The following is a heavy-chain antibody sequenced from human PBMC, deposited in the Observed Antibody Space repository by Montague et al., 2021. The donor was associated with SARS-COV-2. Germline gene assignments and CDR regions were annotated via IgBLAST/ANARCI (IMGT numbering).Heavy chain of an antibody. D-gene: IGHD5-18*01. J-gene: IGHJ4*02. CDR1: GFTFSSYA. CDR2: ISGSGGST. Sequence: SLRLSCAASGFTFSSYAMSWVRQAPGKGLEWVSAISGSGGSTYYADSVKGRFTISRDNSKNTLYLQMNSLRAEDTAVYYCAKASWIQLWFRTPYFDYWGQGTLVTVS. V-gene: IGHV3-23*01. CDR3: AKASWIQLWFRTPYFDY.